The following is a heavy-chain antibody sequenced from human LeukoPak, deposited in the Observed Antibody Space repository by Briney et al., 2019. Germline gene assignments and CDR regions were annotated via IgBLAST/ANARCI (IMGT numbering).Heavy chain of an antibody. J-gene: IGHJ5*02. D-gene: IGHD2-2*02. CDR3: ARDPAWYCSSTSCYTGYWFDP. V-gene: IGHV4-4*09. Sequence: SETLSLTCTVSGASISSFYWSWIRQPPGKGLEWIGYIYTSGSTNYNPSLKSRVTISVDTSKNQFSLKLSSVTAADTAVYYCARDPAWYCSSTSCYTGYWFDPWGQGTLVTVSS. CDR2: IYTSGST. CDR1: GASISSFY.